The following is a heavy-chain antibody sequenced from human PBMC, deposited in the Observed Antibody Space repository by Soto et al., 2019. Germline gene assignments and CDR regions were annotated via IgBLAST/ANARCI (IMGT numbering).Heavy chain of an antibody. CDR3: AKGPHVPPAARGLYV. CDR1: GFTFSSYG. CDR2: ISYDGSNK. Sequence: GGSLRLSCAASGFTFSSYGMHWGRQAPGKGLEWEGVISYDGSNKYYADSVKGRFTISRDNSKNTLYLQMNSLRAEDTAVYYCAKGPHVPPAARGLYVWGQGT. D-gene: IGHD2-2*01. J-gene: IGHJ6*02. V-gene: IGHV3-30*18.